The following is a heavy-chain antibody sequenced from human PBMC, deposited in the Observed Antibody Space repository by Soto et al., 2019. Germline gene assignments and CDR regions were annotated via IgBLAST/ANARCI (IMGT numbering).Heavy chain of an antibody. J-gene: IGHJ5*02. CDR3: ARVLLGAAAGAENWFDP. CDR2: IYYSGST. CDR1: GGSIGSGGYY. V-gene: IGHV4-31*03. D-gene: IGHD6-13*01. Sequence: QVQLQESGPGLVKPSQTLSLTCTVSGGSIGSGGYYWSWIRQHPGKGLEWIGYIYYSGSTYYNPSLKSRVTISVDTSKNQFSLKLSSVTAADTAVYYCARVLLGAAAGAENWFDPWGQGTLVTVSS.